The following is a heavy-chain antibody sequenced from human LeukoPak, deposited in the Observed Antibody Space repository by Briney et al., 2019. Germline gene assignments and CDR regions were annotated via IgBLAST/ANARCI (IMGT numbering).Heavy chain of an antibody. CDR1: GGSFSGYY. D-gene: IGHD3-3*01. Sequence: PSETLSLTRAVYGGSFSGYYWSWIRQPPGKGLEWIGEINHSGSTNYNPSLKSRVTISVDTSKNQFSLKWSSVTAADTAVYYCAIRALMDFWSGYTTFWGQGTLVTVSS. CDR2: INHSGST. CDR3: AIRALMDFWSGYTTF. J-gene: IGHJ4*02. V-gene: IGHV4-34*01.